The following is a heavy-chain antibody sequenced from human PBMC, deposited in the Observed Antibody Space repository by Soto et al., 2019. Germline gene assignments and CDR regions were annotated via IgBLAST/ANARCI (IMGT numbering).Heavy chain of an antibody. CDR3: AKSPGMYYYDSSGYYHYDY. J-gene: IGHJ4*02. V-gene: IGHV3-23*01. CDR2: ISDSGVST. Sequence: LRLSCAASGFTFSSYAMSWVRQAPGKGLEWVSAISDSGVSTYYADSVKGRFTISRDNSKNTLYLQMNSLRAEDTAVYYCAKSPGMYYYDSSGYYHYDYWGQGTLVTVSS. D-gene: IGHD3-22*01. CDR1: GFTFSSYA.